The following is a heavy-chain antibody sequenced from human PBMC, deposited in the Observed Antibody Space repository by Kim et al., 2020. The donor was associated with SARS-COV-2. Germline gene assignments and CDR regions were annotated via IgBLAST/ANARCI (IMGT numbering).Heavy chain of an antibody. CDR1: GYIFSKNG. D-gene: IGHD3-10*01. V-gene: IGHV1-3*04. J-gene: IGHJ4*02. CDR2: INIADGNT. CDR3: ARGGPFSGAGSPFDF. Sequence: ASVKVSCKASGYIFSKNGIDWVRQAPGQSLEWMGWINIADGNTEYSEKFYDRLTITRDTSASASYLELSSRTSEDTAVYYCARGGPFSGAGSPFDFWGQG.